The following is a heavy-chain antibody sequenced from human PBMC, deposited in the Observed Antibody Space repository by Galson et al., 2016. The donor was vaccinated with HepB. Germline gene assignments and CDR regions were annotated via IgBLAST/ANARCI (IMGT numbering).Heavy chain of an antibody. CDR1: GGSISSGGYS. J-gene: IGHJ4*02. CDR3: ARGKGRGGFDY. Sequence: TLSLTCAVSGGSISSGGYSWSWIRQPPGKGLEWIGYIYHTGSTYYNPSLESRVTISVDRSKNQLSLKLTSVTVADTAVYYCARGKGRGGFDYWGQGTLVTVSS. D-gene: IGHD3-10*01. V-gene: IGHV4-30-2*01. CDR2: IYHTGST.